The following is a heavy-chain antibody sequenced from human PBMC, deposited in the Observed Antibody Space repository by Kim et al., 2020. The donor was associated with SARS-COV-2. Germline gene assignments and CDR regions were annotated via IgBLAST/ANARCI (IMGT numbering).Heavy chain of an antibody. CDR3: AREGGSTSGAFDI. J-gene: IGHJ3*02. D-gene: IGHD6-6*01. Sequence: ADSVKGRFTIARDNSKNALYLQMNSLRAEDTAVYYCAREGGSTSGAFDIWGQGTMVTVSS. V-gene: IGHV3-53*01.